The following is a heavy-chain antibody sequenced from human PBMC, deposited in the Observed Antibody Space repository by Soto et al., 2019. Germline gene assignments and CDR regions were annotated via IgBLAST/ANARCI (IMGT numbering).Heavy chain of an antibody. D-gene: IGHD3-3*01. CDR3: ARDNSDFGVVTLRPPGDYYYMDV. Sequence: QVQLVESGGGVVQPGRSLRLSCAASGFTFSSYGMHWVRQAPGKGLEWVAVIWYDGSNKYYADSVKGRFTISRDNSKNTLYLQMNSLRDEDTAVYYCARDNSDFGVVTLRPPGDYYYMDVWGKGTTVTVSS. CDR1: GFTFSSYG. J-gene: IGHJ6*03. V-gene: IGHV3-33*01. CDR2: IWYDGSNK.